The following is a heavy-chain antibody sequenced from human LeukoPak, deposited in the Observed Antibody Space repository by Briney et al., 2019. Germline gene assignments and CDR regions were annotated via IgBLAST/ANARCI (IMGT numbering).Heavy chain of an antibody. CDR2: IYSGGST. J-gene: IGHJ3*02. CDR3: ARGHESVLLWLLDAFDI. Sequence: GGSLRLSCAASGFTFSSNYMSWVRQAPGKGLEWVSVIYSGGSTYYADSVKGRFTISRDNSKNTLYLQMNSLRAEDTAVYYCARGHESVLLWLLDAFDIWGQGTMVTVSS. CDR1: GFTFSSNY. D-gene: IGHD3-10*01. V-gene: IGHV3-53*01.